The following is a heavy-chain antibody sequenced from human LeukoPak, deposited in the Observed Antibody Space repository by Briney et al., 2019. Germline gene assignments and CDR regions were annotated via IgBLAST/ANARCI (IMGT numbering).Heavy chain of an antibody. Sequence: SQTLSLTCTVSGGSISSGSYYWSWIRQPAGKGPEWIGRIYTSGSTNYNPSLKSRVTISVDTSKNQFSLKLSSVTAADTAVYYCARGFGVVVAAIDYWGQGTLVTVSS. V-gene: IGHV4-61*02. J-gene: IGHJ4*02. CDR3: ARGFGVVVAAIDY. CDR2: IYTSGST. CDR1: GGSISSGSYY. D-gene: IGHD2-15*01.